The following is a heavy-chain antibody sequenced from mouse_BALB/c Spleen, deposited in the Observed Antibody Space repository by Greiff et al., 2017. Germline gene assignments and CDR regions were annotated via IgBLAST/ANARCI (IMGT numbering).Heavy chain of an antibody. CDR1: GYTFSSYW. CDR2: ILPGSGST. V-gene: IGHV1-9*01. J-gene: IGHJ4*01. CDR3: AREGYGNYVPYAMDY. Sequence: QVQLQQSGAELMKPGASVKISCKATGYTFSSYWIEWVKQRPGHGLEWIGEILPGSGSTNYNEKFKGKATFTADTSSNTAYMQLSSLTSEDSAVYYCAREGYGNYVPYAMDYWGQGTSVTVSS. D-gene: IGHD2-10*02.